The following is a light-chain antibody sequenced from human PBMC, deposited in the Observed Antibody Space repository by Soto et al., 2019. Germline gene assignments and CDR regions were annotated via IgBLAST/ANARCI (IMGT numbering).Light chain of an antibody. CDR2: EVS. CDR1: SSDVGGYNY. J-gene: IGLJ2*01. CDR3: SSYASRGTLI. Sequence: QSALTQPASVSGSPGQSITISCTGTSSDVGGYNYVSWYQQHPGKAPKLFIYEVSYRPSGVPYRFSGSKSGNTASLTISGLQAEDEADYYCSSYASRGTLIFGGGTKLTVL. V-gene: IGLV2-14*01.